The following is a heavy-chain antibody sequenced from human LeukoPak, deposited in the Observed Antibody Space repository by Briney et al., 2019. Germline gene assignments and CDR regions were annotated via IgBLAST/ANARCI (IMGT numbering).Heavy chain of an antibody. CDR1: GFTFSSYE. CDR3: AREGRGSSADAFDL. V-gene: IGHV3-13*01. J-gene: IGHJ3*01. D-gene: IGHD1-26*01. Sequence: GGPLRLFCAPSGFTFSSYEMHWVRQSAGEGREGVSAVGVVGDTFYTGSVKGRFTISRENAENSFFLQMNSLRAGDTAVYYCAREGRGSSADAFDLWGQGTMVTVSS. CDR2: VGVVGDT.